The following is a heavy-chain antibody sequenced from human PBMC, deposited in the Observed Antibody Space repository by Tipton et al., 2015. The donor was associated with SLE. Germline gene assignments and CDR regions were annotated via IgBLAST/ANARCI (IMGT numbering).Heavy chain of an antibody. CDR3: ARFRDEYYYYAMDV. Sequence: TLSLTCTVSGGYINRNYWSWIRQPPGKGLEWIGYVYYSGSTNYNPSLKSRVTISMDPSKNQFSLKLNSVTAADTAVYYCARFRDEYYYYAMDVWGQGTTVTVSS. V-gene: IGHV4-59*08. CDR1: GGYINRNY. J-gene: IGHJ6*02. CDR2: VYYSGST.